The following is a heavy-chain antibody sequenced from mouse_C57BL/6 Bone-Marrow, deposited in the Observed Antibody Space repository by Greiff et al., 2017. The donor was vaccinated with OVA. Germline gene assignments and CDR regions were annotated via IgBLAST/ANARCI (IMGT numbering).Heavy chain of an antibody. D-gene: IGHD5-1*01. Sequence: EVQLLQSGGGLVQPGGSLSLSCAASGFTFTDYYMSWVRQPPGKALEWLGFIRTKANGYTTEYSSSVKGRFTISRDTSQSILYLQMNALRAEGSATDYCARWESTERFAYWGQGTLVTVSA. V-gene: IGHV7-3*01. J-gene: IGHJ3*01. CDR3: ARWESTERFAY. CDR2: IRTKANGYTT. CDR1: GFTFTDYY.